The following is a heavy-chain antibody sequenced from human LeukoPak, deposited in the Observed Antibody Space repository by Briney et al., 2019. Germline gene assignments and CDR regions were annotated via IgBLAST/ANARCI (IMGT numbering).Heavy chain of an antibody. CDR3: AKDYYDFWSGNHKGYFDY. D-gene: IGHD3-3*01. CDR2: ISGSGGST. CDR1: GFTFNNYA. J-gene: IGHJ4*02. Sequence: PGGSLRLSCAASGFTFNNYAMSWVRQAPGKGLEWVSAISGSGGSTYYADSVKGRFTISRDNSKNTLYLQMDSLRAEDTAVYYCAKDYYDFWSGNHKGYFDYWGQGTLATVSS. V-gene: IGHV3-23*01.